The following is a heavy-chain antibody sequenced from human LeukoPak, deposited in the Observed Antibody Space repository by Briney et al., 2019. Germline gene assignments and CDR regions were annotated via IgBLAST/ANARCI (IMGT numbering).Heavy chain of an antibody. D-gene: IGHD3-10*01. J-gene: IGHJ4*02. V-gene: IGHV3-30*04. CDR1: GFTFSSYA. CDR2: ISYDGSNK. Sequence: GGSLRLSCAASGFTFSSYAMHWVRQAPGKGLEWVAVISYDGSNKYYADSVKGRFTISRDNSKNTLYLQMNRLRAEDTAVYYCAVDQRSYYGSGSYYRLGYWGQGTLVTVSS. CDR3: AVDQRSYYGSGSYYRLGY.